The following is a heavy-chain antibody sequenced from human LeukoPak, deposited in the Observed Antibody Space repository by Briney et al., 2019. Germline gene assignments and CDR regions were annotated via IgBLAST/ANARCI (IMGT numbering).Heavy chain of an antibody. D-gene: IGHD3-16*02. CDR3: ARGFLRTYYDYIWGSYRYSAFDI. CDR2: INPNSGGT. CDR1: GYTFTGYY. J-gene: IGHJ3*02. Sequence: ASVKVSCKASGYTFTGYYMHWVRQAPGQGLEWMGWINPNSGGTNYAQKFQGRVTMTRDTSISTAYMEPSRLRSDDTAVYYCARGFLRTYYDYIWGSYRYSAFDIWGQGTMVTVSS. V-gene: IGHV1-2*02.